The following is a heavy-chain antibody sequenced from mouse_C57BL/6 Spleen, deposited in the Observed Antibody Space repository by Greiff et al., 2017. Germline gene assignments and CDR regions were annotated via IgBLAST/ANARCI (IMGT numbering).Heavy chain of an antibody. CDR1: GFSFNTYA. CDR2: IRSKSNNYAT. V-gene: IGHV10-1*01. J-gene: IGHJ4*01. Sequence: EVKLMESGGGLVQPKGSLKLSCAASGFSFNTYAMNWVRQAPGKGLEWVARIRSKSNNYATYYADSVKDRFTISRDDSESMLYLQMNNLKTEDTAMYYCVRHELPYAMDYWGQGTSVTVSS. CDR3: VRHELPYAMDY.